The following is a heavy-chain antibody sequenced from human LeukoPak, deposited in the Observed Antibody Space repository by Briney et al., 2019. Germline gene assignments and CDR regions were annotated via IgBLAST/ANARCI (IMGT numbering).Heavy chain of an antibody. D-gene: IGHD1-14*01. V-gene: IGHV3-30*02. CDR1: GFTFSSYG. J-gene: IGHJ4*02. Sequence: GGSLRLSCAASGFTFSSYGMHWVRQAPGKGLEWVAFIRYDGNNKYYADSVKGRFTISRDNSKNTPYLQMNSLRAEDTAVYYCAKDSSLSLISGYYFDYWGQGTLVTVSS. CDR2: IRYDGNNK. CDR3: AKDSSLSLISGYYFDY.